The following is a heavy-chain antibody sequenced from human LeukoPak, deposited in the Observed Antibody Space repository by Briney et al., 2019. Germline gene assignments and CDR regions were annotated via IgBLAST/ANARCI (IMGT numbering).Heavy chain of an antibody. CDR3: ASFSSSWDTDY. CDR2: IYHSGST. CDR1: GYSISSGYY. D-gene: IGHD6-13*01. V-gene: IGHV4-38-2*02. J-gene: IGHJ4*02. Sequence: PSETLSLTCTVSGYSISSGYYWGWIRQPPGKGLEWIGSIYHSGSTYYNPSLKSRVTILVDTSKNQFSLKLSSVTAADTAVYYCASFSSSWDTDYWGQGTLVTVSS.